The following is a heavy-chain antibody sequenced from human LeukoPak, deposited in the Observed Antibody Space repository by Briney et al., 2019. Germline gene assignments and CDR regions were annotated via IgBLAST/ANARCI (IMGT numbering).Heavy chain of an antibody. J-gene: IGHJ5*02. V-gene: IGHV4-4*07. Sequence: SETLSLTCTVSGGSISSYYWSWIRQPAGKGMEWIGHIYTSGTINYNPSLTSRVTISVDTSKNQFSLKLSSVTAADTAAYYCARAWGSYSGYDQNWFDPWGQGTLVTVSS. D-gene: IGHD5-12*01. CDR2: IYTSGTI. CDR1: GGSISSYY. CDR3: ARAWGSYSGYDQNWFDP.